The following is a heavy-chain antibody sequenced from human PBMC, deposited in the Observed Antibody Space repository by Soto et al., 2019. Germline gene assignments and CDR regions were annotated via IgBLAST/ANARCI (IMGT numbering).Heavy chain of an antibody. V-gene: IGHV3-11*05. J-gene: IGHJ4*02. Sequence: PGGSLRLSCAASGFTFSDYYMSWIRQAPGKGLEWVSYISSSSYTNYADSKKGRFTISRDNAKNSLYLQMNSLRAEDTVVYYCSRGLHYDILTGYYPIDYWGQGTLVTV. CDR3: SRGLHYDILTGYYPIDY. CDR2: ISSSSYT. D-gene: IGHD3-9*01. CDR1: GFTFSDYY.